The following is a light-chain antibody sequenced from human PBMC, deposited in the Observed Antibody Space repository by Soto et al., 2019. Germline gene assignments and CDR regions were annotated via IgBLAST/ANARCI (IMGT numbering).Light chain of an antibody. CDR2: GAS. J-gene: IGKJ1*01. V-gene: IGKV3-15*01. CDR3: QQYENWPWT. CDR1: QSISSN. Sequence: EIVMTQSPATLSVSPGERATLSCRASQSISSNLAWYQQKPGQAPRLLIYGASTRATGIPARFSGSGSGTEFTLTICSLQSEDVAAYYCQQYENWPWTFGQGTKVDI.